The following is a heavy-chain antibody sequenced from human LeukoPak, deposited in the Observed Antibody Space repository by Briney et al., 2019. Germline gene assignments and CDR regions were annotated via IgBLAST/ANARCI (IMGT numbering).Heavy chain of an antibody. Sequence: ASVKVSCKASGYTFTSYYMYWVRQAPGQGLEWMGIINPSGGSTRYAQKFQGRVTMTRDTSTSTVYMDLNSLRSEDTAVYYCARGPLEYNWFDPWGQGTLVTVSS. V-gene: IGHV1-46*01. D-gene: IGHD2/OR15-2a*01. CDR3: ARGPLEYNWFDP. CDR2: INPSGGST. CDR1: GYTFTSYY. J-gene: IGHJ5*02.